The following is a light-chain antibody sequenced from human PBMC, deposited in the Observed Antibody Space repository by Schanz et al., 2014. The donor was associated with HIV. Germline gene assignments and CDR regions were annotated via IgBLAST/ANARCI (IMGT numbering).Light chain of an antibody. CDR3: NSYTSSDTHV. Sequence: QSALTQPPSASGSPGQSVTISCTGTSSDVGGYNYVSWYQQHPGKAPKLMIYDVSNRPSGVSNRFSGSKSGNTASLTVSGLQAEDEADYYCNSYTSSDTHVFGTGTKLTVL. CDR1: SSDVGGYNY. V-gene: IGLV2-14*01. J-gene: IGLJ1*01. CDR2: DVS.